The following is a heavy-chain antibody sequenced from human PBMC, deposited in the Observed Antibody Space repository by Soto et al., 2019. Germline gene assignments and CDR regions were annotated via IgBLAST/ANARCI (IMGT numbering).Heavy chain of an antibody. CDR2: IIPILGIA. D-gene: IGHD4-17*01. CDR1: GGTFSSYT. V-gene: IGHV1-69*02. Sequence: KVSCKASGGTFSSYTISWVRQAPGQGLEWMGRIIPILGIANYAQKSQGRVTITADKSTSTAYMELSSLRSEDTAVYYCARGPRTVENWYFDLWGRGTLVTVSS. J-gene: IGHJ2*01. CDR3: ARGPRTVENWYFDL.